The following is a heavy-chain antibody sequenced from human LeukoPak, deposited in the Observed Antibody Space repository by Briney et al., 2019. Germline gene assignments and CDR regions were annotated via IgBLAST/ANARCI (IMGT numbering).Heavy chain of an antibody. CDR2: IYYSGST. CDR1: GGSISTYY. J-gene: IGHJ4*02. D-gene: IGHD6-19*01. CDR3: ARHRYSSAWSVVDY. V-gene: IGHV4-59*08. Sequence: SETLSLTCTVSGGSISTYYWSWIRQPPGKGLEWIGNIYYSGSTNYNPSPKSRVTISVDTSKNQFSLKLTAVTAADTAVYYCARHRYSSAWSVVDYWGQGTLVTVSS.